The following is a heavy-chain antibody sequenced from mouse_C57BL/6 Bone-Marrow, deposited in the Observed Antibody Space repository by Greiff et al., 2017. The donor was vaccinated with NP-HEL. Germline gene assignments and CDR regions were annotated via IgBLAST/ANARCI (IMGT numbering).Heavy chain of an antibody. CDR2: INPNNGGT. D-gene: IGHD2-1*01. CDR1: GYTFTDYY. CDR3: VGDGNYPWFAY. J-gene: IGHJ3*01. V-gene: IGHV1-26*01. Sequence: EVQLQQSGPELVKPGASVKISCKASGYTFTDYYMNWVKQSHGKSLEWIGDINPNNGGTSYNQKFKGKATLTVDKSSSTAYMELRSLTSEDSAVYYCVGDGNYPWFAYWGQGTLVTVSA.